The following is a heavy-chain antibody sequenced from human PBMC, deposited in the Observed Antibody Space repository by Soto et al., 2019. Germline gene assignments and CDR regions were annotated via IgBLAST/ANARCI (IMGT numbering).Heavy chain of an antibody. Sequence: ASVKVSCKASGGTFSSYAISWVRQAPGQGLEWMGGIIPIFGTANYAQKFQGRVTITADESTSTAYMELSSLRSEDTAVYYCASSIKGMIFYYYYGMDVWGQGTTVTVSS. J-gene: IGHJ6*02. CDR2: IIPIFGTA. CDR1: GGTFSSYA. CDR3: ASSIKGMIFYYYYGMDV. V-gene: IGHV1-69*13. D-gene: IGHD3-16*01.